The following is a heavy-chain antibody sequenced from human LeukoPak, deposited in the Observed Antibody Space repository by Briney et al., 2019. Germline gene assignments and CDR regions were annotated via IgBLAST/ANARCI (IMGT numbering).Heavy chain of an antibody. Sequence: SETLSLTCAVYGGSFSGYYWSWIRQPPGKGLEWIGEINHSGSTNYNPSLKSRVTISVDTSKNQFSLRLSSVTAADTAVYYCARGEYVWGSYRYFNQKYNWFDPWGQGALVTVSS. D-gene: IGHD3-16*02. CDR1: GGSFSGYY. CDR3: ARGEYVWGSYRYFNQKYNWFDP. V-gene: IGHV4-34*01. CDR2: INHSGST. J-gene: IGHJ5*02.